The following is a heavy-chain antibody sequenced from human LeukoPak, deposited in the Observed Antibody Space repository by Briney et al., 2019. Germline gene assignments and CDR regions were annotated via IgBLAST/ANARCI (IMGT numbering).Heavy chain of an antibody. J-gene: IGHJ3*02. CDR2: IKSKTDGGAT. CDR1: GFTFSNAW. V-gene: IGHV3-15*01. CDR3: TTDKPSHAFDI. Sequence: PGGSLRLSCAASGFTFSNAWMSWVRQAPGKGLEWVGRIKSKTDGGATDYAAPVKGRFTISRDDSKNTLYLQMNSLKTEDTAVYYCTTDKPSHAFDIWGQGTMVTVSS.